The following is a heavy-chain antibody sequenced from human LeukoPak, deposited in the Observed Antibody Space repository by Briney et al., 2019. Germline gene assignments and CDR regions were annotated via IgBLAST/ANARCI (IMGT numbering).Heavy chain of an antibody. J-gene: IGHJ6*02. Sequence: GGSLRLSCAASGFTLNSYRMNWVRQAPGKGLEWVSSISSSSSYIYYADSVKDRFTISRDNSKNTLYLQMNSLRAEDTAVYYCARDWSSKYPFYYGMDVWGQGTTVTVSS. D-gene: IGHD4-11*01. CDR3: ARDWSSKYPFYYGMDV. V-gene: IGHV3-21*01. CDR2: ISSSSSYI. CDR1: GFTLNSYR.